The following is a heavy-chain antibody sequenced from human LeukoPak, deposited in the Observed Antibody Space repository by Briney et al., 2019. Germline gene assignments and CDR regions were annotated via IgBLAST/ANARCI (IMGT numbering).Heavy chain of an antibody. CDR1: GFTLSSYW. CDR3: AKEPIVAVNGPV. Sequence: PGGSLRLSCAASGFTLSSYWMQWVRQAPGKGLEWVSAISSSGGSTYYADSVKGRFTISRDNSKNTLFLQMSSLRAEDTAVYYCAKEPIVAVNGPVWGIGTTVTISS. V-gene: IGHV3-23*01. J-gene: IGHJ6*04. D-gene: IGHD6-13*01. CDR2: ISSSGGST.